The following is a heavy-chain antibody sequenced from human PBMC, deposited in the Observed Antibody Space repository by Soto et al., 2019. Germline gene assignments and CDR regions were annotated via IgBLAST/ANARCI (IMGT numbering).Heavy chain of an antibody. Sequence: EVQLEESGGGLVQPGGSLRLSCAASGFTFSSYWMHWVRQAPGKGLVWVARIYGDGSSTSYADSVQGRFTISRDNAKNTLYLQMNSLRAEDTAVYFCARSRYSGSLADYWGQGTLVTVSS. CDR2: IYGDGSST. J-gene: IGHJ4*01. V-gene: IGHV3-74*01. CDR3: ARSRYSGSLADY. D-gene: IGHD1-26*01. CDR1: GFTFSSYW.